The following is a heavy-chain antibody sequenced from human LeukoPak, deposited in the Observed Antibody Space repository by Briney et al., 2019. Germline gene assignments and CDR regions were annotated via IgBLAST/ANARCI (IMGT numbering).Heavy chain of an antibody. Sequence: GGSLRLSCAASGFTFSSYAMSWVRQAPGKGLEWVSAISGSGGSTYYADSVKGRFTISRDNSKNTLYLQMNSLRAEDTAVYYCAKAVSGGSCYSGLDYWGQGTLVTVSS. CDR1: GFTFSSYA. V-gene: IGHV3-23*01. J-gene: IGHJ4*02. D-gene: IGHD2-15*01. CDR3: AKAVSGGSCYSGLDY. CDR2: ISGSGGST.